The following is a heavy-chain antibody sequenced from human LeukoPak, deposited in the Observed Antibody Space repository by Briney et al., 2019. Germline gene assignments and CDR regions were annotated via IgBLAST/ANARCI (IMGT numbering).Heavy chain of an antibody. CDR3: AREGIAAAGTRWFDP. D-gene: IGHD6-13*01. CDR1: GFTFSSYA. CDR2: IWYDGSNK. J-gene: IGHJ5*02. Sequence: GGSLRLSCAASGFTFSSYAMDWVRQAPGKGLEWVAVIWYDGSNKYYADSVKGRFTISRDNSKNTLYLQMNSLRAEDTAVYYCAREGIAAAGTRWFDPWGQGTLVTVSS. V-gene: IGHV3-33*08.